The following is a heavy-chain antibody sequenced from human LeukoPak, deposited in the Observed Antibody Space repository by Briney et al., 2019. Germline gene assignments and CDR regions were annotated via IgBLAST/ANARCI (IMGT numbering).Heavy chain of an antibody. V-gene: IGHV3-23*01. CDR2: ISGSGGST. Sequence: GGSLRLSCAASGFTFSSYAMSWVRQAPGKGLEWVSAISGSGGSTYYADSVKGRFTISRDNSKNTLYLQMNSLRAEDTAVYYCAKDPPGYSSSWYVFDYWGQGTLVTVSS. D-gene: IGHD6-13*01. J-gene: IGHJ4*02. CDR3: AKDPPGYSSSWYVFDY. CDR1: GFTFSSYA.